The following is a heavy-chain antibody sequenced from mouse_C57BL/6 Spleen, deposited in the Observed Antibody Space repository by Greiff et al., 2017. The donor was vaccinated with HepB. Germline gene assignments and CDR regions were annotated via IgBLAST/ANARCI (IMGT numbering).Heavy chain of an antibody. CDR3: ARELRFPMDY. J-gene: IGHJ4*01. CDR2: IYPGDGDT. Sequence: VQLQESGPELVKPGASVKISCKASGYAFSSSWMNWVKQRPGKGLEWIGRIYPGDGDTNYNGKFKGKATLTADKSSSTAYMQLSSLTSEDSAVYFCARELRFPMDYWGQGTSVTVPS. V-gene: IGHV1-82*01. D-gene: IGHD3-2*02. CDR1: GYAFSSSW.